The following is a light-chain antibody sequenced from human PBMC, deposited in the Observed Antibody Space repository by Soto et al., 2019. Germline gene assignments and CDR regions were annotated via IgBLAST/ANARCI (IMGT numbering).Light chain of an antibody. V-gene: IGLV1-40*01. Sequence: QAVVTQPPSVSGAPGQRVTISCTGSSSNIGAGYDVHWYQHLPGTAPKLLMYGNSNRPSGVPDRFSGSKSGTSASLAITGLQAEDEADYYCQSYDSSLSVVFGGGTKVTVL. CDR1: SSNIGAGYD. CDR3: QSYDSSLSVV. J-gene: IGLJ2*01. CDR2: GNS.